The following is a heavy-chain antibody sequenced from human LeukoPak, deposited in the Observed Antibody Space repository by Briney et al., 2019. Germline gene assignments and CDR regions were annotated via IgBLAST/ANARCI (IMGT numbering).Heavy chain of an antibody. D-gene: IGHD3-22*01. V-gene: IGHV4-59*11. CDR2: IYYSGTT. CDR1: GGSFSNHY. Sequence: SETLSLTCTVSGGSFSNHYWSWIRQPPGKGLEWIGFIYYSGTTNYNPSLKSRVTISVDTTKNQFSLKMRSVTAADTAVYHCARGGSYYDSRWFDPWGQGTLVTVSS. CDR3: ARGGSYYDSRWFDP. J-gene: IGHJ5*02.